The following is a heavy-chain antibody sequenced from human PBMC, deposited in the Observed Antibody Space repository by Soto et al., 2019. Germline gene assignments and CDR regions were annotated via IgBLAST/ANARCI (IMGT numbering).Heavy chain of an antibody. D-gene: IGHD1-1*01. CDR1: GFTFSSYS. V-gene: IGHV3-21*01. CDR3: ARERINFGVKYGMDV. CDR2: ISSSSSYI. J-gene: IGHJ6*02. Sequence: GGSLRLSCAASGFTFSSYSMNWVRQAPGKGLEWVSSISSSSSYIYYADSVKGRFTISRDNAKNSLYLQMNSLRAEDTAVYYCARERINFGVKYGMDVWGQGXTVTVYS.